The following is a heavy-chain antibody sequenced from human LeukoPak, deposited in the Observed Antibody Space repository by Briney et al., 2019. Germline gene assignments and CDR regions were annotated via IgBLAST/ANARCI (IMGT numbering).Heavy chain of an antibody. D-gene: IGHD4-17*01. J-gene: IGHJ4*02. Sequence: GGSLRLSCAASGFTFSNYCMNWVRQAPGKGLEWVSYISSSGSAMYYADSVRGRFTISRDNAENSLFLLMNSLRDEDTAVYYCARGTYGEYGGPAYWGQGTLVTVSS. V-gene: IGHV3-48*02. CDR3: ARGTYGEYGGPAY. CDR1: GFTFSNYC. CDR2: ISSSGSAM.